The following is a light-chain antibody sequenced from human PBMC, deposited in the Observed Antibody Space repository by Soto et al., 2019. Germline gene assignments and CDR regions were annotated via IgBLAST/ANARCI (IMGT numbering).Light chain of an antibody. CDR3: ASFRSGTILV. V-gene: IGLV2-14*01. CDR2: EVS. CDR1: RSDIGDSNF. Sequence: QSVLTQPASVSGSPGQSVTISCTGPRSDIGDSNFISWYQHSPGKAPRLLIYEVSSRPSGVSKRFSGSKAGNTASLTVSGLLDDDEADYFCASFRSGTILVFGSGTRSPS. J-gene: IGLJ1*01.